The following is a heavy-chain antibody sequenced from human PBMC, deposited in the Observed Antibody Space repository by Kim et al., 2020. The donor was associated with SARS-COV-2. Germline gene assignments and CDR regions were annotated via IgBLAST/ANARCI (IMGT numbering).Heavy chain of an antibody. Sequence: ASVKVSCKASGYTFTNYYMHWIRQAPGQGLEWMGIIKPSASVTTYAQSFRGRITLTGDTSTSTVFMELRSLTSEDTAVYYCAREIPESYYFDYWGQGALV. CDR2: IKPSASVT. J-gene: IGHJ4*02. V-gene: IGHV1-46*01. D-gene: IGHD2-2*01. CDR1: GYTFTNYY. CDR3: AREIPESYYFDY.